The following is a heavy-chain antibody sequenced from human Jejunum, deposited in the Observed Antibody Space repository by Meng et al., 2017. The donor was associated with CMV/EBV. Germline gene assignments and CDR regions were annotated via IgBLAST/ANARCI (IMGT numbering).Heavy chain of an antibody. CDR3: ATLVVDVPAASKGYFDR. Sequence: FSDAWMASVSATPGKGLRWVGRVKRESDGGTTDVPTHVKNRFTMSRDDSENTLYLQMSSLRTEDTAVYYCATLVVDVPAASKGYFDRWGRGTLVTVSS. D-gene: IGHD2-2*01. V-gene: IGHV3-15*01. CDR1: FSDAW. J-gene: IGHJ2*01. CDR2: VKRESDGGTT.